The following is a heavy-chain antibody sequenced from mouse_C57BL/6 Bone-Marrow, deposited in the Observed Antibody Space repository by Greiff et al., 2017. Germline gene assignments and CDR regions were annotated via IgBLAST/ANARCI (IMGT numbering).Heavy chain of an antibody. D-gene: IGHD1-1*01. J-gene: IGHJ2*01. Sequence: EVMLVESGGGLVKPGGSLKLSCAASGFTFSDYGMHWVRQAPEKGLEWVAYISSGSSTIYYADTVKGRFTISRDNAKNTLFLQMTSLRSEDTAMYYCASDYYGSSSYFDYWGQGTTLTVSS. V-gene: IGHV5-17*01. CDR1: GFTFSDYG. CDR2: ISSGSSTI. CDR3: ASDYYGSSSYFDY.